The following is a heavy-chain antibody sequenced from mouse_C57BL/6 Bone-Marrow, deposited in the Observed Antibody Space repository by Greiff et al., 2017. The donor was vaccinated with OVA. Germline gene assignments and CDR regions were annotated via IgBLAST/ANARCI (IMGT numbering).Heavy chain of an antibody. V-gene: IGHV2-5*01. J-gene: IGHJ3*01. CDR3: AKNDGSSYLAWFAY. Sequence: QVQLKESGPGLVQPSQSLSITCTVSGFSLTSYGVHWVRQSPGKGLEWLGVIWRGGSTDYNAAFMSRLSITKDNSKTQVFFKKNSLQADDTAIDYCAKNDGSSYLAWFAYWGPGTLVTVSA. CDR1: GFSLTSYG. CDR2: IWRGGST. D-gene: IGHD1-1*01.